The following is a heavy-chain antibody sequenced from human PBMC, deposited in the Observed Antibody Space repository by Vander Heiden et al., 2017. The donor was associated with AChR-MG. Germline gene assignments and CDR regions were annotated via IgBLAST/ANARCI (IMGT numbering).Heavy chain of an antibody. V-gene: IGHV3-33*01. D-gene: IGHD6-19*01. Sequence: QAQLVESGGGVVQPGGSLTLSCAASAFTFRNYVMHWVRQAPGKGLEWVAVIWDDGSNKSYGDSVKGRFTISRDNSKNTLYLEMNSLRSEDTAVYYCARGSHNSGWSRGMDVWGQGTTVIVSS. CDR2: IWDDGSNK. CDR1: AFTFRNYV. J-gene: IGHJ6*02. CDR3: ARGSHNSGWSRGMDV.